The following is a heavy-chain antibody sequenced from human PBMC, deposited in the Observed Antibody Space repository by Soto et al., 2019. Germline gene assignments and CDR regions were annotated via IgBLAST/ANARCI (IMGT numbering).Heavy chain of an antibody. J-gene: IGHJ4*02. V-gene: IGHV1-46*01. CDR3: ARGGHVVVVTAALDY. CDR1: GDTFTDYY. D-gene: IGHD2-21*02. CDR2: VNPSGGHT. Sequence: QVQLMQSGAEVKKPGASVKVSCKASGDTFTDYYIHWVRQAPGQGLEWMGTVNPSGGHTTYAQHFLGRVTMTRDTSPSPHYMELTSLTSDDTAIYYCARGGHVVVVTAALDYGGQGTLVTVSS.